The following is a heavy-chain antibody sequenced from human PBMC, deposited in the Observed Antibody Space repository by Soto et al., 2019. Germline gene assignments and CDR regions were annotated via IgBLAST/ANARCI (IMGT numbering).Heavy chain of an antibody. CDR3: AKGGAAAGSTNYYYYYMDV. Sequence: EVQLLESGGGLVQPGGSLRLSCAASGFTFSSYAMSWVRQAPGKGLEWVSAISGSGGSTYYADSVKGRFTISRDNSKNTLYLQMNSLRAEDTAVYYCAKGGAAAGSTNYYYYYMDVWGKGPTVTVSS. D-gene: IGHD6-13*01. CDR1: GFTFSSYA. V-gene: IGHV3-23*01. J-gene: IGHJ6*03. CDR2: ISGSGGST.